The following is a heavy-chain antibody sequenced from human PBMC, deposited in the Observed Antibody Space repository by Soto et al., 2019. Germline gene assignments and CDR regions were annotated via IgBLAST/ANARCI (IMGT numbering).Heavy chain of an antibody. CDR2: IYYNGDT. V-gene: IGHV4-59*01. CDR1: GGSMSPFY. D-gene: IGHD6-19*01. J-gene: IGHJ4*02. CDR3: VRGGWYVDY. Sequence: PSETLSVTCTVSGGSMSPFYWSWIRQPPGKGLEWIGYIYYNGDTNYNPSLKSRVTMSVDTSKNQFSLRLTSVTAADTAVYFCVRGGWYVDYWGQGTLVIVSS.